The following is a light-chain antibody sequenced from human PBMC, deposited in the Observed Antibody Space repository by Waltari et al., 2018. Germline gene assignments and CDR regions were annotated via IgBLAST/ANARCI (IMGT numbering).Light chain of an antibody. CDR3: QSYDTTLSAVV. J-gene: IGLJ2*01. CDR2: SFS. V-gene: IGLV1-40*01. Sequence: QSVLTQPPSVSGAPVQRVTISCSGTKSTIGADFAVHWYQQVPGTAPKLLLHSFSNRPSGVSDRFSGFKSGASASLVITGLQAEDEAMYYCQSYDTTLSAVVFGGGTRLTV. CDR1: KSTIGADFA.